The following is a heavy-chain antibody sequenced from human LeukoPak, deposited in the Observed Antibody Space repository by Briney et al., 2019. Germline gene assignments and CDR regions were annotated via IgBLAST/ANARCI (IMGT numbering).Heavy chain of an antibody. CDR2: ISGSGGST. Sequence: GGSLRLSCAASGFTFANYAMNWVRQASGKGLEWVSTISGSGGSTYYADSVKGRFTISRDNSKNTPYLQMNSLSAEDTAIYYCAKAAGYNSGWFHYWGQGTLVTVSS. CDR1: GFTFANYA. CDR3: AKAAGYNSGWFHY. J-gene: IGHJ4*02. D-gene: IGHD6-19*01. V-gene: IGHV3-23*01.